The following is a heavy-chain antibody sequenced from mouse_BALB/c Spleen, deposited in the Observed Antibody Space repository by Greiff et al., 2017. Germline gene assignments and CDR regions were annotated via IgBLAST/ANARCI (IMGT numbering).Heavy chain of an antibody. D-gene: IGHD2-4*01. J-gene: IGHJ4*01. CDR1: GFTFSSYG. CDR3: ARRFDDYGDYAMDY. Sequence: EVMLVESGGDLVKPGGSLKLSCAASGFTFSSYGMSWVRQTPDKRLEWVATISSGGSYTYYPDSVKGRFTISRDNAKNTLYLQMSSLKSEDTAMYYCARRFDDYGDYAMDYWGQGTSVTVSS. CDR2: ISSGGSYT. V-gene: IGHV5-6*02.